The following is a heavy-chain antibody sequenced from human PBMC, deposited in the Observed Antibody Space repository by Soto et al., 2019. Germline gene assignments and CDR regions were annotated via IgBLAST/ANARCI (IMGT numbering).Heavy chain of an antibody. CDR1: GYTFTGYY. CDR3: ARDIGPACCGGDCYSGGYYGMDV. CDR2: INPNSGGT. V-gene: IGHV1-2*04. Sequence: ASVKVSCKASGYTFTGYYMHWMRQAPGQGLEWMGWINPNSGGTNYAQKFQGWVTMTRDTSISTAYMELSRLRSDDTAVYYCARDIGPACCGGDCYSGGYYGMDVWGQGTTVTASS. D-gene: IGHD2-21*02. J-gene: IGHJ6*02.